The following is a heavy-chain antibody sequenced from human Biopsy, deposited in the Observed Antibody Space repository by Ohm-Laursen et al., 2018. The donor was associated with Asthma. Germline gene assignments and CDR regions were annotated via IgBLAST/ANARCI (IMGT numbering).Heavy chain of an antibody. J-gene: IGHJ5*02. CDR3: ARGQKSAGDRWFDP. CDR2: INPNSGGT. CDR1: GYTFIGCH. Sequence: ASVKVSCKSSGYTFIGCHIHWMRQAPGQGLEWMVRINPNSGGTNYAQKFQGRVTMTRDPSISTAYMEVSRLRSDDTAVYYWARGQKSAGDRWFDPWGQGTLVTVSS. V-gene: IGHV1-2*06. D-gene: IGHD6-13*01.